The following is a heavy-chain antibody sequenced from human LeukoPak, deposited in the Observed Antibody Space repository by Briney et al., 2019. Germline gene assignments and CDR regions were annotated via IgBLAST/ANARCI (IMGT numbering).Heavy chain of an antibody. J-gene: IGHJ4*02. Sequence: PSETLSLTCTVSGGSISSYYWSWIRQPPGKGLEWIGYIYYSGSTYYNPSLKSRVTISVDTSKNQFSLKLSSVTAADTAVYYCAREEDTAMVRGSGSFDYWGKGTLVTVSS. V-gene: IGHV4-30-4*08. CDR3: AREEDTAMVRGSGSFDY. D-gene: IGHD5-18*01. CDR1: GGSISSYY. CDR2: IYYSGST.